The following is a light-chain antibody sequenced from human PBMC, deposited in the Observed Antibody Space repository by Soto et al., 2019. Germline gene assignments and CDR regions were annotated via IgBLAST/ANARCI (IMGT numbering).Light chain of an antibody. V-gene: IGKV1-27*01. J-gene: IGKJ4*01. CDR3: QQYNSGPLT. CDR1: QGIGSN. CDR2: AAS. Sequence: EIEMTQSPSSLSASVGDRVTLTCRASQGIGSNLAWYQQKPGQAPRVLIYAASTLPSGIPARFSGSGSGTDFTLTISSLQPEDFAIYYCQQYNSGPLTFGAGTKVDIK.